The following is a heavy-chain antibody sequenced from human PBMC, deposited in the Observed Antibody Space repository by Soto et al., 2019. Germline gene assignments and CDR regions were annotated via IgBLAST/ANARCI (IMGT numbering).Heavy chain of an antibody. J-gene: IGHJ4*02. CDR2: ISDSGST. CDR3: ARGPTITTDY. V-gene: IGHV4-59*01. CDR1: GGSISGYY. D-gene: IGHD4-17*01. Sequence: SETLSLTCTVSGGSISGYYWHWIRQPPGKGLEWIGYISDSGSTSYNPSLKSRLTMSVDTSKNQFSLKLNSVIAADTAVYSCARGPTITTDYWGQGTLVTVSS.